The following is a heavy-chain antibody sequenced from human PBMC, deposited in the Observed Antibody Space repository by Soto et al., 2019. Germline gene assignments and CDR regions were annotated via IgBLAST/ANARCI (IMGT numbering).Heavy chain of an antibody. CDR1: GGSFSGYY. CDR3: ARGHYSSGYYFN. V-gene: IGHV4-34*01. J-gene: IGHJ4*02. Sequence: SETLSLTCAVYGGSFSGYYWSWIRQPPGKGLEWIGEINHSGSTNYNPSLKSRVTISVDTSKNQFSLKLSSVTAADTAVYYCARGHYSSGYYFNWGQGTPVTVSS. D-gene: IGHD3-22*01. CDR2: INHSGST.